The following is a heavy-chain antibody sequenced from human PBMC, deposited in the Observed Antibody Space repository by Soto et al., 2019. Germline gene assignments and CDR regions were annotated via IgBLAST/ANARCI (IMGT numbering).Heavy chain of an antibody. Sequence: VGSLRLSCAASGFSFSDYYMSWIRQAPGKGLEWVSYIRSTDNTRYYADSVKGRFTISRDNAKNSLYLQMNSLRAEDTAVYYCARGNDLYDYWGQGTLVTVSS. J-gene: IGHJ4*02. CDR2: IRSTDNTR. CDR1: GFSFSDYY. V-gene: IGHV3-11*01. CDR3: ARGNDLYDY.